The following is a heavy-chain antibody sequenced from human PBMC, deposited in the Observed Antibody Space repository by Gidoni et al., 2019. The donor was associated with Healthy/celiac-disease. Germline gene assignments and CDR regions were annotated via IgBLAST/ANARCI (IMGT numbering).Heavy chain of an antibody. Sequence: QLQLQESGPGLVKPSETLSLTCTVSGGSISSSSYYWGWIRQPPRKGLAWIGSIHYSGSTYYTPSLKSRVTISVDTSKNQFSLKLSSVTAADTAVYYCARQRPAAIPDAFDIWGQGTMVTVSS. CDR3: ARQRPAAIPDAFDI. CDR1: GGSISSSSYY. D-gene: IGHD2-2*02. V-gene: IGHV4-39*01. CDR2: IHYSGST. J-gene: IGHJ3*02.